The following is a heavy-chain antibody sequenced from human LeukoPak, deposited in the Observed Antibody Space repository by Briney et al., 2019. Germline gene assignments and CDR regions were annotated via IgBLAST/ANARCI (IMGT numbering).Heavy chain of an antibody. Sequence: PSETLSLTRTVSGGSMTSSVYYWGWIRQPPGKGLEWIGSIYYNGSTYYNPSLKSRVTISVDTSKKRFSLRLSSVTAADSAFYYCAREGSGSLFYYGMDVWGQGTTVTVSS. J-gene: IGHJ6*02. V-gene: IGHV4-39*02. CDR3: AREGSGSLFYYGMDV. D-gene: IGHD3-10*01. CDR2: IYYNGST. CDR1: GGSMTSSVYY.